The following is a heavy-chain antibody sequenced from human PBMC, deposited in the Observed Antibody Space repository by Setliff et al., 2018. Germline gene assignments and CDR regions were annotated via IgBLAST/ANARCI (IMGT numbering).Heavy chain of an antibody. D-gene: IGHD1-26*01. J-gene: IGHJ3*02. CDR3: ARERLESSGSPLAFDI. CDR1: GGSINGGFYY. Sequence: SETLSLTCTVSGGSINGGFYYWTWIRQPAGKGLEWIGRIFSSGRTNYNPSPKSRLAISMDTSTNQVSLKLSSVTAADTAAYYCARERLESSGSPLAFDIWGQGTRVTVSS. CDR2: IFSSGRT. V-gene: IGHV4-61*02.